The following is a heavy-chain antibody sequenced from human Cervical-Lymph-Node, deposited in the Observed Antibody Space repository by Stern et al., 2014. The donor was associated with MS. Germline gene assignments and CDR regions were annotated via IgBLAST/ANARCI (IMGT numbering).Heavy chain of an antibody. CDR3: ARQRYFDY. J-gene: IGHJ4*02. CDR1: GYTFTSYW. CDR2: IFPGGSDI. Sequence: EVQLVESAPEVKRPGESLKISCQASGYTFTSYWIGWVRQLPGKGLEGIAIIFPGGSDIRYSPSFQGQVTISADKSSSTAYLQWNNLKASDTAIYYCARQRYFDYWGQGTLVTVSS. V-gene: IGHV5-51*01.